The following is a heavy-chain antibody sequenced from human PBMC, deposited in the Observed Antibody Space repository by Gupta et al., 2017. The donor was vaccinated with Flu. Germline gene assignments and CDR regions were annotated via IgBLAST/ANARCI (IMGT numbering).Heavy chain of an antibody. CDR3: ARRARWDNDVFDI. D-gene: IGHD5-24*01. V-gene: IGHV4-59*02. Sequence: QVQLQESGPGLVKPSETLSLTCTVPGGSVSAYYWSWIRQSPGKGLEWIGYLYYSGSTSYNPSLKSRVSISVDTSKSQISLKLNSVTAADTAIYYCARRARWDNDVFDIWGQGTMVTVSS. J-gene: IGHJ3*02. CDR2: LYYSGST. CDR1: GGSVSAYY.